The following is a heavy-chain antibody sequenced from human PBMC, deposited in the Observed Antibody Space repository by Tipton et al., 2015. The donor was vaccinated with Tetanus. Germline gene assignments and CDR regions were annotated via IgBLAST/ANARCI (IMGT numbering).Heavy chain of an antibody. J-gene: IGHJ4*02. CDR2: ITSSGGTT. CDR1: RFTFSKYA. D-gene: IGHD6-19*01. Sequence: QLVQSGGGLVQPGRSLRLSCSASRFTFSKYAMTWVRQAPGKGLEWLSGITSSGGTTFYADSVKGRFTISRDNSNNILYLQMDSLRVEDTAVYYCAKDRVAGHPYYFDSWGQGTLVTVSS. V-gene: IGHV3-23*04. CDR3: AKDRVAGHPYYFDS.